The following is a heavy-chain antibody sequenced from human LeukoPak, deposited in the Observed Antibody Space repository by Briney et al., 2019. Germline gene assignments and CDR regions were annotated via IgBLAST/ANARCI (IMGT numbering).Heavy chain of an antibody. D-gene: IGHD4-17*01. V-gene: IGHV4-38-2*02. Sequence: SETLSLTCSVTGDSLSRDYYWGGIRQPPGRGLEGIGSFYYSGSTYYNPSLKSRVTISVDTSKNQFSLKLSSVTAADTAVYYCATYDYGDYSPNFAYWGQGTLVTVSS. CDR1: GDSLSRDYY. CDR3: ATYDYGDYSPNFAY. CDR2: FYYSGST. J-gene: IGHJ4*02.